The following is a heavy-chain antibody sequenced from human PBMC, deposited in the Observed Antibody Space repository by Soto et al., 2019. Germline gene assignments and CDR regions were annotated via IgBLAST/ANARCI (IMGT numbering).Heavy chain of an antibody. CDR2: IIPIFGTA. CDR3: ASGLGYCSGGSCYSVLYYFDY. CDR1: GGTFSSYA. J-gene: IGHJ4*02. V-gene: IGHV1-69*13. Sequence: GASVKVSCKASGGTFSSYAISWVRQAPGQGLEWMGGIIPIFGTANYAQKFQGRVTITADESTSTAYMELSSLRSEDTAVYYCASGLGYCSGGSCYSVLYYFDYWGQGTLVTVSS. D-gene: IGHD2-15*01.